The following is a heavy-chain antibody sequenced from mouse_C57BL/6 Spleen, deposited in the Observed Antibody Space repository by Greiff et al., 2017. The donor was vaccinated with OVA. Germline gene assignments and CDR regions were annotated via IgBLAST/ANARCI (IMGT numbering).Heavy chain of an antibody. V-gene: IGHV3-6*01. Sequence: EVQLQESGPGLVKPSQSLSLTCSVTGYSITSGYYWNWIRQFPGNKLEWMGYISYDGSNNYNPSLKNRISITRDTSKNQYFLKLNSVTTEDTATYCCARGWNYGKGFDVWGTGTTVTVSS. CDR2: ISYDGSN. CDR1: GYSITSGYY. J-gene: IGHJ1*03. D-gene: IGHD2-1*01. CDR3: ARGWNYGKGFDV.